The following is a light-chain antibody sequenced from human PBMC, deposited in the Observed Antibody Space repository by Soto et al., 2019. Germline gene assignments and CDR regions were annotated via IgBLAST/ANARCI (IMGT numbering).Light chain of an antibody. CDR1: SSNIGSNY. CDR3: ASWDDRLGAVI. CDR2: SNG. Sequence: QSVLTQPPSVSGTPGQSVTISCSGTSSNIGSNYVNWYQQLPGTAPKLLIHSNGQRPSGVPDRFSGSKFGTAASLAISGLRSEDEAVYYCASWDDRLGAVIFGGGTKLTVL. V-gene: IGLV1-47*02. J-gene: IGLJ2*01.